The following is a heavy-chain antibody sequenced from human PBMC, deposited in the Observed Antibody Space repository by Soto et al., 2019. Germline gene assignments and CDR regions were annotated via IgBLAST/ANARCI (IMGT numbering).Heavy chain of an antibody. J-gene: IGHJ4*02. Sequence: GGSLRLSCSASGFTFSSYAMHWVRQAPGKGLEYVSAISSNGGSTYYADSVKGRFTISRDNSKNTLYLQMSSLRAEDTAVYYCVKDFRITIFGVVIGWDYWGQGTLVTVSS. V-gene: IGHV3-64D*08. CDR1: GFTFSSYA. CDR2: ISSNGGST. CDR3: VKDFRITIFGVVIGWDY. D-gene: IGHD3-3*01.